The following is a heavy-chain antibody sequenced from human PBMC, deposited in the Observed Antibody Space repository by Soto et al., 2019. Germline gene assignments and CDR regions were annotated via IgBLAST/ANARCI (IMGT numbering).Heavy chain of an antibody. D-gene: IGHD2-2*01. Sequence: SVKVSCKASGGSFISYTFTWVRQAPGQGLEWMGRIIPIQGRANYALKLQDRVTITADRSTKTVYMELRSLRPEDTAVYYCARDVREVADWSTSFDYWGQGTLVTVSS. CDR3: ARDVREVADWSTSFDY. CDR2: IIPIQGRA. V-gene: IGHV1-69*08. CDR1: GGSFISYT. J-gene: IGHJ4*02.